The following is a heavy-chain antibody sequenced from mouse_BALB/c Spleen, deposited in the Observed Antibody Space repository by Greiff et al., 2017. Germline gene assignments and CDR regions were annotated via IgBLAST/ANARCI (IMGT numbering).Heavy chain of an antibody. CDR2: ISSGGSYT. CDR1: GFTFSSYA. J-gene: IGHJ4*01. CDR3: ARLPYAMDY. Sequence: EVKLVESGGGLVKPGGSLKLSCAASGFTFSSYAMSWVRQTPEKRLEWVATISSGGSYTYYPDSVKGRFTISRDNAKNPLYLQMSSLRSEDTAMYYCARLPYAMDYWGQGTSVTVSS. V-gene: IGHV5-9-3*01.